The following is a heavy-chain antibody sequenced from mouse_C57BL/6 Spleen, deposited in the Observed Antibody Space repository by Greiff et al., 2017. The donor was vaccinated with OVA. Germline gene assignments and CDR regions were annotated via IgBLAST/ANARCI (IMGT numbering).Heavy chain of an antibody. V-gene: IGHV1-76*01. CDR2: IYPGSGNT. CDR3: ARSVDV. Sequence: QVQLQPSWAELVRPGASVKLSCKASGYTFTDYYINWVKQRPGQGLEWIARIYPGSGNTYYNEKFKGKATLTAEKSSSTAYMQLSSLTSEDSAVYFCARSVDVWGTGTTVTVSS. J-gene: IGHJ1*03. CDR1: GYTFTDYY.